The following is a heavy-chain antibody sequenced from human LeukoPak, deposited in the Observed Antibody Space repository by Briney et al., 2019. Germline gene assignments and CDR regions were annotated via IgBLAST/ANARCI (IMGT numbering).Heavy chain of an antibody. CDR3: AREVPVVSPGYMDV. Sequence: ASVKVSCKASGYTFTSYAMHWVRQAPGQRLEWMGWINAGNGNTKYSQKFQGSVTIARDTSATTAYMELSSLRSEDTAVYYCAREVPVVSPGYMDVWGKGTTVTVSS. V-gene: IGHV1-3*01. J-gene: IGHJ6*03. CDR2: INAGNGNT. D-gene: IGHD4-23*01. CDR1: GYTFTSYA.